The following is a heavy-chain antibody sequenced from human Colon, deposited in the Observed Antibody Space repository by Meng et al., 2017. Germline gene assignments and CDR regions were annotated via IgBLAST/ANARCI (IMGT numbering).Heavy chain of an antibody. D-gene: IGHD5-12*01. CDR3: ARGHTWLQ. CDR2: ITKSGSAM. CDR1: GFTFSNSY. V-gene: IGHV3-11*01. J-gene: IGHJ4*02. Sequence: SCAASGFTFSNSYMSWVRQAPGKGLEWVSYITKSGSAMYYADSVKGRFTISRDNAKNSLYLEMNSLRAEDTAVYYCARGHTWLQWGQGSLVTVSS.